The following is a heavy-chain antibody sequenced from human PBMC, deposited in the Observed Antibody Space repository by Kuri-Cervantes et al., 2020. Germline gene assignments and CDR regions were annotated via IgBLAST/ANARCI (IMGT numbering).Heavy chain of an antibody. D-gene: IGHD2-21*02. Sequence: GGSLRLSCAASGFTFSSYAMSWVRQAPGKGLEWVSAISGSSSYIYYADSVKGRFTISRDNAKNSLYLQVNSLRAEDTAVYYCSRASRAVTAWIWGQGTLVTVSS. V-gene: IGHV3-21*01. CDR3: SRASRAVTAWI. J-gene: IGHJ4*02. CDR1: GFTFSSYA. CDR2: ISGSSSYI.